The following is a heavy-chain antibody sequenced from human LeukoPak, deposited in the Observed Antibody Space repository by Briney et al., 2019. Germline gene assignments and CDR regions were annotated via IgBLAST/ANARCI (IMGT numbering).Heavy chain of an antibody. J-gene: IGHJ6*02. CDR1: GFTFSSYG. CDR3: ARKKGCFLEGPPSGMDV. V-gene: IGHV3-33*01. Sequence: GGSLRLSCAASGFTFSSYGMHWVRQAPGKGLEWVAVIWYDGSNKYYADSVKGRFTISRDNSKNTLYLQMNSLRAEDTAVYYCARKKGCFLEGPPSGMDVGGQGTRVTFSS. D-gene: IGHD3-3*01. CDR2: IWYDGSNK.